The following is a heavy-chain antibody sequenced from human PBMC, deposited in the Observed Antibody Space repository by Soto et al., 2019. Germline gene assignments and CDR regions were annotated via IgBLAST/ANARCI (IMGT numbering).Heavy chain of an antibody. CDR2: ISYDGTAK. Sequence: QVRLVESGGGVVQPGRSLRLSCAASGFDFSDHGMHWVRQAPGAGLEWVTVISYDGTAKYYKESVKGRFTTSRDNSKKTLYLQIDRLRVEDTAVYYCAKDEGRFLRNYFNYGIDVWGLGTTVTVSS. CDR1: GFDFSDHG. CDR3: AKDEGRFLRNYFNYGIDV. D-gene: IGHD3-3*01. V-gene: IGHV3-33*03. J-gene: IGHJ6*02.